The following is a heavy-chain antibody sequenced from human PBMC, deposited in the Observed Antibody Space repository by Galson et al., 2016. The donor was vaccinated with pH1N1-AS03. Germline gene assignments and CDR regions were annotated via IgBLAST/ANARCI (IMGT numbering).Heavy chain of an antibody. Sequence: SLRLSCAASGFAFSDYHVHWVRQSPGKGLEWVSLIWSDGSKKYYTASVKGRFTISRDNSKNTVFLQMNSLRADDTSIYFCARRGREVTMVRGVIHHYYLCMDVWGQVTTVTVSS. V-gene: IGHV3-33*01. CDR1: GFAFSDYH. J-gene: IGHJ6*02. D-gene: IGHD3-10*01. CDR2: IWSDGSKK. CDR3: ARRGREVTMVRGVIHHYYLCMDV.